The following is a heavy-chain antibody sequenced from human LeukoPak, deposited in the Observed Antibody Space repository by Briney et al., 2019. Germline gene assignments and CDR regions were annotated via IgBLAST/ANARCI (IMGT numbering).Heavy chain of an antibody. D-gene: IGHD1-26*01. CDR2: IWYDGSNK. CDR1: GFTFSSYG. V-gene: IGHV3-33*01. J-gene: IGHJ4*02. Sequence: GRSLRLSCAASGFTFSSYGMHWVRQAPGKGLEWVAVIWYDGSNKYYADSVKGRFTISRDNSKNTLYLQMNSLRAEDTAVYYCAREVAGEWELLSDYWGQGTLVTVSS. CDR3: AREVAGEWELLSDY.